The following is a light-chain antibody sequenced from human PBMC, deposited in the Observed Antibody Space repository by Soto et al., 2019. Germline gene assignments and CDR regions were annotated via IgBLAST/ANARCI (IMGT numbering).Light chain of an antibody. CDR3: QKYNSVPET. V-gene: IGKV1-27*01. Sequence: DIQMTQSPSSLSASVGDRVTITCRASQGISNYLAWYQQKPGKVPKLLIYAASTLQSGVPSRFSGSGSGTDFPLSISILQPENVATYYCQKYNSVPETFGQGAKVEI. CDR2: AAS. J-gene: IGKJ1*01. CDR1: QGISNY.